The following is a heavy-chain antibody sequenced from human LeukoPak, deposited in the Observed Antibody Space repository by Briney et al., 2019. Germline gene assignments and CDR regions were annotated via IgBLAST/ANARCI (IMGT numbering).Heavy chain of an antibody. CDR2: IYYDGTT. Sequence: SETLSLTCTVSGGSISRSPYYWGWIRQPPGKGLEWIGSIYYDGTTYYSPSLKSRVAISVDTSKNQFSLKLNSATAADTAVYYCAPQGGSSSWFDPWGQGTLATVSS. J-gene: IGHJ5*02. CDR3: APQGGSSSWFDP. CDR1: GGSISRSPYY. D-gene: IGHD6-6*01. V-gene: IGHV4-39*01.